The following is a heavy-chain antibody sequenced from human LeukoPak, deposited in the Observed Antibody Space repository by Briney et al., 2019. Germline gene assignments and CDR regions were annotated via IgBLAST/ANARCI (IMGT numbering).Heavy chain of an antibody. CDR2: ISGSGGST. D-gene: IGHD6-19*01. J-gene: IGHJ4*02. Sequence: GGSLRLSCAASGFTFSNYAMSWVRQAPGKGLEWVSAISGSGGSTYYADSVKGRFTISRDNSKNTLFLQMNSLRAEDTAVYYCAKEQWLVIYPISDYWGQGTLVTVSS. CDR1: GFTFSNYA. V-gene: IGHV3-23*01. CDR3: AKEQWLVIYPISDY.